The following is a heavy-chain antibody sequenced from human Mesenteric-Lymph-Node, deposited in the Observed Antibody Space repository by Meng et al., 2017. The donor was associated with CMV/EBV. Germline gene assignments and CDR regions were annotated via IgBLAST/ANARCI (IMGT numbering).Heavy chain of an antibody. D-gene: IGHD3-3*01. J-gene: IGHJ2*01. CDR2: IYYSGST. CDR1: GVSISSGNYY. V-gene: IGHV4-31*03. Sequence: CPVSGVSISSGNYYWSWFRQLPGKGLEWIGYIYYSGSTYYNPSLKSRITISLDTSKNQFSLNLSSVTAADTAMYYCARTVYDFRLDLWGRGTLVTVSS. CDR3: ARTVYDFRLDL.